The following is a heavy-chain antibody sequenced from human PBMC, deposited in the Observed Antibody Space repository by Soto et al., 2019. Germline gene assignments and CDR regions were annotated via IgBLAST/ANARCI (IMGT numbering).Heavy chain of an antibody. Sequence: SETLSLTCTVSGGSISSSSYYWGWIRQPPGKGLEWIGSIYYSGSTYYNPSLKSRVTISVDTSKNQFSLKLSSVTAADTAVYYCARLGYCSGGSCYSRNYYYYGMYVWGQGTTVTVSS. V-gene: IGHV4-39*01. CDR2: IYYSGST. J-gene: IGHJ6*02. D-gene: IGHD2-15*01. CDR1: GGSISSSSYY. CDR3: ARLGYCSGGSCYSRNYYYYGMYV.